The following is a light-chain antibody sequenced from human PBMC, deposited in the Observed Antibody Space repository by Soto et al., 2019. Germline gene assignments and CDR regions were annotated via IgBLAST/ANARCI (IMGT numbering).Light chain of an antibody. CDR2: KAS. Sequence: DVQMTQSPATLAASVEDRVSITCRASQRIDTWLAWYQQKPGKAPNLLIYKASRLQSGVPSRFSGSGSGTEFTLTITNLQPDDFATYYCQHYDSFSGTFCQGTKVDI. V-gene: IGKV1-5*03. J-gene: IGKJ1*01. CDR1: QRIDTW. CDR3: QHYDSFSGT.